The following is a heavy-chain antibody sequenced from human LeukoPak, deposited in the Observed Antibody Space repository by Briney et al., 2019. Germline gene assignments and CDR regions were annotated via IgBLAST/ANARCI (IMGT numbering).Heavy chain of an antibody. Sequence: GGSLRLSCAASGFTFSSYEMNWVRQAPGKGLEWVSYISSSGSTIYYADSVKGRFTISRDNAKNSLYLQMNSLRAEDTAVYYCARWEVTTVVTGSLDYYYYMDVWGKGTTVTVSS. J-gene: IGHJ6*03. CDR3: ARWEVTTVVTGSLDYYYYMDV. CDR2: ISSSGSTI. D-gene: IGHD4-23*01. V-gene: IGHV3-48*03. CDR1: GFTFSSYE.